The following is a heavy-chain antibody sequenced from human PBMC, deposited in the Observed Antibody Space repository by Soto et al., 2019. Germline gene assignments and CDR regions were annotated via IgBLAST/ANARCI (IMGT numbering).Heavy chain of an antibody. J-gene: IGHJ6*02. D-gene: IGHD2-15*01. CDR3: GRYCSGGSCHTLDYYGMDV. CDR1: GGTFRNYR. V-gene: IGHV1-69*13. Sequence: GASVKVSCKASGGTFRNYRIGWVLQAPGEGLEWMGGIIPVFGTTNYAQKFQGRVTITADESTSTAYIEVSSLRSEGTAMFYCGRYCSGGSCHTLDYYGMDVWGQGTTVTVSS. CDR2: IIPVFGTT.